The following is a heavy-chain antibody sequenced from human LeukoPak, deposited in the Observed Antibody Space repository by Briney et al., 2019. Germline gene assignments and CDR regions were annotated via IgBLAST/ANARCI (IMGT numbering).Heavy chain of an antibody. CDR1: RYKFSTYG. CDR3: ARGAGNSWYEGFDV. D-gene: IGHD6-13*01. Sequence: ASVKVSCKASRYKFSTYGITWLRQAPGQGLEWMGWISVSIGNTNYAQNLQDRVTMTTDTSTTTAYMELKSLRSDDTAVYYCARGAGNSWYEGFDVWGQGTMVTVSS. J-gene: IGHJ3*01. V-gene: IGHV1-18*01. CDR2: ISVSIGNT.